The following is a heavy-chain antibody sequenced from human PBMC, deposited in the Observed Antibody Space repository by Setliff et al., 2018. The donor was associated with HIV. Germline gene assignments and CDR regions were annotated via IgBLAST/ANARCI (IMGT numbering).Heavy chain of an antibody. CDR3: ARPPKSYGSGSDAFDI. D-gene: IGHD3-10*01. J-gene: IGHJ3*02. CDR1: GYSFTSYW. V-gene: IGHV5-51*01. Sequence: PGESLKLSCKGSGYSFTSYWIGWVRQVPGKGLEWMGIIYPGDSDTRYSPSFQGQVTISADKSISTAYLQWSSLKASDTAMYYCARPPKSYGSGSDAFDIWGQGTMVTVSS. CDR2: IYPGDSDT.